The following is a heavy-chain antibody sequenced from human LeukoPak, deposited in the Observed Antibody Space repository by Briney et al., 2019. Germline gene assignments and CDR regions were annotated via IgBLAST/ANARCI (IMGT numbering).Heavy chain of an antibody. J-gene: IGHJ6*03. CDR2: IIPIFGTA. V-gene: IGHV1-69*05. D-gene: IGHD2-2*01. Sequence: SVKVSCKASGGTFSSYAISWVRQVPGQGLEWMGGIIPIFGTANYAQKFRGRVTITTDESTSIAYMELSSLRSEDTAVYYCARNPNLLYCSSTSCYPYYMDVWGKGTTVTVSS. CDR1: GGTFSSYA. CDR3: ARNPNLLYCSSTSCYPYYMDV.